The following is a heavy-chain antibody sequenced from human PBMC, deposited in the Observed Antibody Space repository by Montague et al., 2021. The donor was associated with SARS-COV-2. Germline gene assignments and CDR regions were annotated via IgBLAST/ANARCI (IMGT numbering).Heavy chain of an antibody. CDR1: GGSISTTNYY. CDR3: ASQVAYRDYFDP. CDR2: IHHSGNT. J-gene: IGHJ5*02. D-gene: IGHD4-11*01. V-gene: IGHV4-39*01. Sequence: SETLSLTCTVSGGSISTTNYYWAWIRQPPGKGLEWIGSIHHSGNTYYNPSLKSRLTISIDTSKNQFSLKLTSLTAADTAVYYCASQVAYRDYFDPWGQGTLVTVSS.